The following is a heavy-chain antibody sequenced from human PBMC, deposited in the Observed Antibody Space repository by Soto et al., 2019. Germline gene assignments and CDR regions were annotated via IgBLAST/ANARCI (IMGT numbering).Heavy chain of an antibody. J-gene: IGHJ3*02. Sequence: PSETLSLTCTVSGGSVSSGSYYWSWIRQPPGKGLEWIGYIYYSGSTNYNPSLKSRVTISVDTSKNQFSLKLSSVTAADTAVYYCATSLTPSDAFDIWGQGTMVTVS. CDR2: IYYSGST. CDR3: ATSLTPSDAFDI. V-gene: IGHV4-61*01. CDR1: GGSVSSGSYY. D-gene: IGHD7-27*01.